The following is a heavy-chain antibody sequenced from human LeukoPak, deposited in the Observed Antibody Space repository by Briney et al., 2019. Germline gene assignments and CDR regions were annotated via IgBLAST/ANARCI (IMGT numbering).Heavy chain of an antibody. J-gene: IGHJ4*02. V-gene: IGHV1-69*13. CDR1: GYTFTSYA. CDR2: IIPIFGTA. CDR3: ARDKFANPVLLYCGGDCPRAALDY. D-gene: IGHD2-21*01. Sequence: ASVKVSCKASGYTFTSYAISWVRQAPGQGLEWMGGIIPIFGTANYAQKFQGRVTITADESTSTAYMELSSLRSEDTAVYYCARDKFANPVLLYCGGDCPRAALDYWGQGTLVTVSS.